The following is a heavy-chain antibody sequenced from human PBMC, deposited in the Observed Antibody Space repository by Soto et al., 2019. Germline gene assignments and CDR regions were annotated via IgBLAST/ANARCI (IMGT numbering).Heavy chain of an antibody. J-gene: IGHJ5*02. Sequence: GASVKVSCKASGGTFSSYAISWVRQAPGQGLEWMGGIIPIFGTANYAQKFQGRVTITADKSTSTAYMELSSLRSEDTAVYYCARDNWTFRPNWFDPWGQGTLVTVS. V-gene: IGHV1-69*06. CDR2: IIPIFGTA. CDR3: ARDNWTFRPNWFDP. CDR1: GGTFSSYA. D-gene: IGHD1-20*01.